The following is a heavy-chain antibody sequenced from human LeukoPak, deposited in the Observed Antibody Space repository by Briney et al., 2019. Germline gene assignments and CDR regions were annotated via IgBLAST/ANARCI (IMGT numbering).Heavy chain of an antibody. CDR2: IYYSGST. CDR1: GGSISSGDYY. J-gene: IGHJ4*02. V-gene: IGHV4-30-4*08. CDR3: ASNSGSYRQIDY. D-gene: IGHD1-26*01. Sequence: PSETLSLTCTVSGGSISSGDYYWSWIRQPPGKGLEWIGYIYYSGSTYYNPSLKSRVTISGDTSKNQFSLKLSSVTAADTALYSGASNSGSYRQIDYWGQGTLVTVSS.